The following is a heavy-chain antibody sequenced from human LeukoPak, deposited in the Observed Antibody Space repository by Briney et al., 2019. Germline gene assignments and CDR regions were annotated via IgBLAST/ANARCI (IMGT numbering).Heavy chain of an antibody. CDR3: ASGVVVMGDY. CDR2: IIPIFGTT. V-gene: IGHV1-69*06. J-gene: IGHJ4*02. Sequence: ALVKVSCKASGGTFNSYAISWVRQAPGQGLEWMGGIIPIFGTTNYARKFRGRVTLTADKSTRTAYMELSSLRSEDTAVYYCASGVVVMGDYWGQGTLVTVSS. CDR1: GGTFNSYA. D-gene: IGHD2-15*01.